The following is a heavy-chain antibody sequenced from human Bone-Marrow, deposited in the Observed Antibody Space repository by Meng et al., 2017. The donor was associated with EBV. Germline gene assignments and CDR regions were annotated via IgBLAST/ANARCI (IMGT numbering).Heavy chain of an antibody. V-gene: IGHV7-4-1*02. CDR3: ARGGDEGWFDP. Sequence: LQPGARLNRPGAPLKVSCKTSGYTFTTFAMNWVRQAPGEGLEWMGWINTNTGNPTYAQGFTGRFVFSLDTSVSTAYLQISSLKAEDTAVYYCARGGDEGWFDPWGQGTLVTVSS. CDR1: GYTFTTFA. CDR2: INTNTGNP. J-gene: IGHJ5*02. D-gene: IGHD7-27*01.